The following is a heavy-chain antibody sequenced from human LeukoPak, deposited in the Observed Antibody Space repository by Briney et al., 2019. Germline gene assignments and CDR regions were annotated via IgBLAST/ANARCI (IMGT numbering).Heavy chain of an antibody. J-gene: IGHJ3*02. V-gene: IGHV3-NL1*01. D-gene: IGHD3-10*01. CDR3: ATTGGVITDAFDI. CDR2: ISATGSTT. Sequence: GGSLRLSCAASGFTFSSYSMDWVRQAPGKGLESVSLISATGSTTYYADSVKGRFTISRDNSKNTLYLQMNSLRAEDTAVYYCATTGGVITDAFDIWGQGTMVTVSS. CDR1: GFTFSSYS.